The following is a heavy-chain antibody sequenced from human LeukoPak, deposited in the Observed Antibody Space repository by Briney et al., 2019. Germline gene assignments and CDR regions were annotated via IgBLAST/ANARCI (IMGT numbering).Heavy chain of an antibody. Sequence: GGSLRLSCAASGFTFSSYSMNWVRQAPGKGLEWVSYISSSSSTIYYADSVKGRFTISRDNAKNSLYLQMNSLRAEDTAVYYCNICRYSSSWYFDYWGQGTLVTVSS. CDR3: NICRYSSSWYFDY. V-gene: IGHV3-48*01. J-gene: IGHJ4*02. D-gene: IGHD6-13*01. CDR1: GFTFSSYS. CDR2: ISSSSSTI.